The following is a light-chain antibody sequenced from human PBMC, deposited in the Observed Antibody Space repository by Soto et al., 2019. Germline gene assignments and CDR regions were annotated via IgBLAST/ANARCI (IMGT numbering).Light chain of an antibody. V-gene: IGLV2-14*01. CDR1: RSDVGAYNY. CDR3: RSSTTSLTFV. Sequence: QSVLTQAASFSGSPGQSIAISCTGSRSDVGAYNYVSCYQQHPGKAPKLMISEVTNRHSGVSDRLPGSRSRDTASMTISWIKAEDNPDYYCRSSTTSLTFVFGTAPTATVL. CDR2: EVT. J-gene: IGLJ1*01.